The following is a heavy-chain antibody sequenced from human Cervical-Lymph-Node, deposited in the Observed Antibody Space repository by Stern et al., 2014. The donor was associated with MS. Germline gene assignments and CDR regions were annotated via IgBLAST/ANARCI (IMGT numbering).Heavy chain of an antibody. Sequence: VQLVESGAEVKKPGSSVKVSCKASGGTFSSQAINWVRQAPGQGLEWVGGIIPIFVPPNYAQKVQDRVTITADESTSTAYMDLSSLRSEDTAVYYCATPSTVTVGGMDVWGQGTTVTVSS. CDR1: GGTFSSQA. CDR3: ATPSTVTVGGMDV. CDR2: IIPIFVPP. J-gene: IGHJ6*02. V-gene: IGHV1-69*01. D-gene: IGHD4-17*01.